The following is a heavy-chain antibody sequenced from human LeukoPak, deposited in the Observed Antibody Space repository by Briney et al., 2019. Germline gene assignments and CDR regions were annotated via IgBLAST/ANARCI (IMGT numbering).Heavy chain of an antibody. J-gene: IGHJ3*02. D-gene: IGHD6-19*01. Sequence: PSETLSLTCAVYGGSFSGYYWSWIRQPPGKGLEWIGEINHSGSTNYNPSLKSRVTISVDTSKNQFSLKLSSVTAADTAVYYCARVRSSGWYGGGAFDIWGQGTMVTVSS. V-gene: IGHV4-34*01. CDR2: INHSGST. CDR1: GGSFSGYY. CDR3: ARVRSSGWYGGGAFDI.